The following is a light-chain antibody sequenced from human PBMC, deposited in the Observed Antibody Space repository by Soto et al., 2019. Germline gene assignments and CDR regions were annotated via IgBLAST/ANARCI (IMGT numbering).Light chain of an antibody. CDR1: QSVSSS. CDR2: DSS. V-gene: IGKV3-15*01. CDR3: QQFSSYPLT. Sequence: EIVMTQSPATLSVSPGERATLSCRASQSVSSSVAWYQQKPGQAPRLLIYDSSSRATGVPARFSGSGSGTEFSLAISSLQSEDFAVYYCQQFSSYPLTFGGGTKVDIK. J-gene: IGKJ4*01.